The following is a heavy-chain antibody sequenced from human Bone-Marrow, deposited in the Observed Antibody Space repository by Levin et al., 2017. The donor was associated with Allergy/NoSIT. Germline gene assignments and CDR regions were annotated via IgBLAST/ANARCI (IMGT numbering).Heavy chain of an antibody. Sequence: GGSLRLSCTASGFPFSTYAMHWVRQTPGKGLQWLAAITSDGSDTYYADSVKGRFTISRDNSENTLYLHMNNLRPDDTAVYYCSTLSTDGPIFFDYWGQGTLVTVSS. CDR1: GFPFSTYA. D-gene: IGHD5-24*01. CDR3: STLSTDGPIFFDY. CDR2: ITSDGSDT. J-gene: IGHJ4*02. V-gene: IGHV3-30*04.